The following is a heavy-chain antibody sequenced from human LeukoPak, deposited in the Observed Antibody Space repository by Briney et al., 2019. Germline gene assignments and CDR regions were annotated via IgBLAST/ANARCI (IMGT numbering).Heavy chain of an antibody. CDR1: GYTFTGYY. J-gene: IGHJ6*02. V-gene: IGHV1-2*06. CDR3: ARGAFLGLDTCMDV. Sequence: GASVKVSCKASGYTFTGYYMQWVRQAPGQGLEWMGRINPDSGGTNYAQKLQDRVTMTRDTAITTAYMELSSLRSDDTAVYYCARGAFLGLDTCMDVWGQGTTVTVSS. CDR2: INPDSGGT. D-gene: IGHD3-3*02.